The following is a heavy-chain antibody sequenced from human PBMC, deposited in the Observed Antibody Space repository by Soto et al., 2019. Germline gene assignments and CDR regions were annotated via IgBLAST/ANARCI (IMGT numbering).Heavy chain of an antibody. Sequence: QVQLVESGGGVVQPGRSLRLSCAASGFIFSNYGMHWVRQAPGKGLGWVAVIWYDGSHESYADSVKGRFTISRDNSKNTLFLQMDSLRAEDTAVYYCARDRYSYDSRAYQGVDWYFDLWGRGTLVTVSS. V-gene: IGHV3-33*01. CDR1: GFIFSNYG. D-gene: IGHD3-22*01. J-gene: IGHJ2*01. CDR3: ARDRYSYDSRAYQGVDWYFDL. CDR2: IWYDGSHE.